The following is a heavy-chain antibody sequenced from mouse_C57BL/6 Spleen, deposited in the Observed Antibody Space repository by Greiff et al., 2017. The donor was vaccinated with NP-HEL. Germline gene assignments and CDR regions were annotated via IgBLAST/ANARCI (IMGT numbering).Heavy chain of an antibody. V-gene: IGHV1-55*01. Sequence: VQLQQSGAELVKPGASVKMSCKASGYTFTSYWITWVKQRPGQGLEWIGDIYPGSGSTNYNEKFKSKATLTVDTSSSTAYMQLSSLTSEYSAVYYCAREDYSNPFAYWGQWTLVTVSA. D-gene: IGHD2-5*01. CDR1: GYTFTSYW. CDR3: AREDYSNPFAY. J-gene: IGHJ3*01. CDR2: IYPGSGST.